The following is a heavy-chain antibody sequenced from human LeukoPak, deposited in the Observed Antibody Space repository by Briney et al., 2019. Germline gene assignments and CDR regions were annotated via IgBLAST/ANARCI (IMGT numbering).Heavy chain of an antibody. CDR3: ARVGWYGGLTQFDY. CDR2: IYYIGST. Sequence: PSETLSLTCTVSGGSVSSASYYWSWIRQPPGKGLEWIGYIYYIGSTNYNPSLKSRVTISGDTSKTQFSLKLSSVTAADTAVYYCARVGWYGGLTQFDYWGQGTLVTVSS. D-gene: IGHD3-10*01. J-gene: IGHJ4*02. V-gene: IGHV4-61*01. CDR1: GGSVSSASYY.